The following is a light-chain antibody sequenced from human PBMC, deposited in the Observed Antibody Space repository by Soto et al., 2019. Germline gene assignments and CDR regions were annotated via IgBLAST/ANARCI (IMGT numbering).Light chain of an antibody. Sequence: QSALTQPPSASGSPGRSVTISCTGTSSDVGGYDYVSWYQQHPGKAPKLMIYEVSNRPSGVSNRFSGSKSGNTASLTISGLQAEDEADYYCSSYTSSSTLEVFGGGTKVTVL. V-gene: IGLV2-14*01. CDR1: SSDVGGYDY. CDR2: EVS. J-gene: IGLJ2*01. CDR3: SSYTSSSTLEV.